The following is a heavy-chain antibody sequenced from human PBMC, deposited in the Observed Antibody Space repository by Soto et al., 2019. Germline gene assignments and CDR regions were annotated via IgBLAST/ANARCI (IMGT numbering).Heavy chain of an antibody. CDR1: GGSISSGGYY. CDR2: IYYSGST. V-gene: IGHV4-31*03. CDR3: ASRYCSGGSCYSGVFDL. Sequence: QVQLQESGPGLVKPSQTLSLTCTVSGGSISSGGYYWSWIRQHPGKGLEWIGYIYYSGSTYYNPSLKSRVTISVDTSKNQFSLKLSSVTAADTAVYYCASRYCSGGSCYSGVFDLWGRGTLVTVSS. D-gene: IGHD2-15*01. J-gene: IGHJ2*01.